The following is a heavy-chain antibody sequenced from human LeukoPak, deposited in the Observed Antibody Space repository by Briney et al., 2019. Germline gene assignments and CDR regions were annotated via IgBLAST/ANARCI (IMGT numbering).Heavy chain of an antibody. CDR1: GFTFSNAW. V-gene: IGHV3-15*01. CDR3: ESDLVGATTNFDY. D-gene: IGHD1-26*01. Sequence: GGSLRLSRAASGFTFSNAWMSWVRQAPGKGLEWVGRIKSKTDGGTTDYAAPVKGRFTISRDDSKNTLYLQMNSLKTEDTAVYYCESDLVGATTNFDYWGQGTLVTVSS. J-gene: IGHJ4*02. CDR2: IKSKTDGGTT.